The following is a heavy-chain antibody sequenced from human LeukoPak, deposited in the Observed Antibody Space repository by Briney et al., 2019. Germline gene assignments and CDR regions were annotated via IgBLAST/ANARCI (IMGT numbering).Heavy chain of an antibody. D-gene: IGHD3-22*01. J-gene: IGHJ4*02. V-gene: IGHV3-23*01. CDR1: GFTFSTYV. CDR3: ARSYDSSGYYPDPFDY. CDR2: ISTTGDVT. Sequence: PGGSLRLSCAASGFTFSTYVVGWVRQAPGKGLEWVSVISTTGDVTFYADSVKGRFTISRDNSKNTLYLQMNSLRAEDTAVYYCARSYDSSGYYPDPFDYWGQGTLVTVSS.